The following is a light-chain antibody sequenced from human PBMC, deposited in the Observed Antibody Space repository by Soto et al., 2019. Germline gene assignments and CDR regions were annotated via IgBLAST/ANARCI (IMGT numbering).Light chain of an antibody. CDR3: SSYAGSYRV. CDR1: SSDVGGYNY. V-gene: IGLV2-8*01. J-gene: IGLJ1*01. CDR2: EVS. Sequence: QSVLTQPPSASGSPGQSVTISWTGTSSDVGGYNYVSWYQQHPGKAPKLMIYEVSKRPSGVPDRFSGSKSGNTASLTVSGLQAEDEADYYCSSYAGSYRVFGTGTKVTVL.